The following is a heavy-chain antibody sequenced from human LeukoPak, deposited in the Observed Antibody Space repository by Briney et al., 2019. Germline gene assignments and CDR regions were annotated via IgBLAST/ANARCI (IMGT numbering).Heavy chain of an antibody. CDR2: ISSSGSTI. CDR1: GFTFSDYY. D-gene: IGHD3-22*01. J-gene: IGHJ3*02. Sequence: GGSLRLSCAASGFTFSDYYMSWIRQAPGKGLEWVSYISSSGSTIYYADSVKGRFTISRDNAKNSLYLQMNGLRAEDTAVYYCARDHQYYYDSRGSLDAFDIWGQGTMVTVSS. CDR3: ARDHQYYYDSRGSLDAFDI. V-gene: IGHV3-11*04.